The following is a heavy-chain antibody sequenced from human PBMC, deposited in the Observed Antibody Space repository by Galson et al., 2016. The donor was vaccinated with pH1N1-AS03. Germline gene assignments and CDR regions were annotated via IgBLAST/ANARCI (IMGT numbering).Heavy chain of an antibody. D-gene: IGHD2-2*01. CDR2: IKQDGSEK. Sequence: SLRLSCAASGFTFSSYWMSWVRQAPGKGLEWVANIKQDGSEKYYVDSVKGRFTISRDNAKNSLYLQMNSLRAEDTAVYYCARSPGYQLLPPFDSWGQGTLVTVSS. V-gene: IGHV3-7*03. CDR1: GFTFSSYW. J-gene: IGHJ5*01. CDR3: ARSPGYQLLPPFDS.